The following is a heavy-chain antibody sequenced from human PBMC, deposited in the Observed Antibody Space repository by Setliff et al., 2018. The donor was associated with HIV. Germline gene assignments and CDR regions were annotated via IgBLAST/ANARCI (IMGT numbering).Heavy chain of an antibody. Sequence: SVKVSCKASGGTFSSDAFSWVRQAPGQGLEWMGRIIPVFGTPNYAQKFQGRVTITADKSTSTAYMELSSLRSEDTAVYYCARDLCSSTSCYCDYWGQGTLVTVSS. V-gene: IGHV1-69*06. CDR1: GGTFSSDA. CDR2: IIPVFGTP. CDR3: ARDLCSSTSCYCDY. D-gene: IGHD2-2*01. J-gene: IGHJ4*02.